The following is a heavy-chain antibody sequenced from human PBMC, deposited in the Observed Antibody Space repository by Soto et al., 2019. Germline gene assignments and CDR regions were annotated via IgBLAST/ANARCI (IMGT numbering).Heavy chain of an antibody. V-gene: IGHV1-3*01. CDR2: INGGTGQT. CDR3: ASGKGMEDTYYYYGLDI. Sequence: ASVKVPCKASGYTFGTHAMHWVRQAPGQSLEGMGWINGGTGQTKHSHRFQDRVSITRNTSASTAYMELSSLRSDDTAVDVYASGKGMEDTYYYYGLDIWGQGTTVTVSS. D-gene: IGHD1-1*01. CDR1: GYTFGTHA. J-gene: IGHJ6*02.